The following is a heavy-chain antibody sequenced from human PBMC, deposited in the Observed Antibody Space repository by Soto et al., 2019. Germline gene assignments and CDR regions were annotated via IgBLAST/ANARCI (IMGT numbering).Heavy chain of an antibody. V-gene: IGHV3-23*01. Sequence: AVSLRLSCAASGFTFSSYALSGVRQAPGQGLEWVSAISGSGGSTYYADSVKGRFTISRDNSKNTLYLQMNSLRAEDTAVYCCAKDYGMYRGSGWYHYFDYWGQGT. CDR3: AKDYGMYRGSGWYHYFDY. CDR2: ISGSGGST. CDR1: GFTFSSYA. D-gene: IGHD6-19*01. J-gene: IGHJ4*02.